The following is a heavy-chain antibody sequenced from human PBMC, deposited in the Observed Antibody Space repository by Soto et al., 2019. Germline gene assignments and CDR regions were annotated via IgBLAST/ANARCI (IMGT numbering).Heavy chain of an antibody. CDR2: VIPMLGKA. Sequence: SSVNVSCKASGYTFTSYGISWVRQAPGQGLEWMGRVIPMLGKANYAQKLQGRVTITADKSTSTAYMELRSLRSDDTAVYYCAREVQLDRHYGWYYGMDVWG. CDR1: GYTFTSYG. D-gene: IGHD1-1*01. V-gene: IGHV1-69*04. CDR3: AREVQLDRHYGWYYGMDV. J-gene: IGHJ6*02.